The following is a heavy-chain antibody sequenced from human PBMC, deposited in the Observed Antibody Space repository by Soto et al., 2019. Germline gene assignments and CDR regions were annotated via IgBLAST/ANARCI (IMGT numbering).Heavy chain of an antibody. CDR1: GYSFPTHA. Sequence: KVSCKASGYSFPTHAMIWVRQAPGQRPEWMGWINTGNGNTRYSPKFQGRVNITRDTSASTAYMELSSLKSEDTAVYYCARGEQLYHYYYGMDVWGQGSTDTSP. J-gene: IGHJ6*02. CDR2: INTGNGNT. CDR3: ARGEQLYHYYYGMDV. V-gene: IGHV1-3*04.